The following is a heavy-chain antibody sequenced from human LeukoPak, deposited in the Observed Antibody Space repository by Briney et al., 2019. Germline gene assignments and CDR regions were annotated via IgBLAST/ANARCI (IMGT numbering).Heavy chain of an antibody. V-gene: IGHV1-58*02. CDR1: GFTFTSSA. Sequence: SVKVSCKASGFTFTSSAMQWVRQARGQRLEWIGWIVVGSGNINYAQKFRERVTITRDMSTSTAYMELSSLRSEDTAVYYCAAKADSGSYYFDYWGQGTLVTVSS. CDR2: IVVGSGNI. D-gene: IGHD1-26*01. CDR3: AAKADSGSYYFDY. J-gene: IGHJ4*02.